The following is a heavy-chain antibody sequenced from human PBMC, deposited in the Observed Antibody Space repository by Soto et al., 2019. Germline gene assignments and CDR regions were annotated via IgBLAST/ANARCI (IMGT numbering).Heavy chain of an antibody. CDR2: IYWDEDK. CDR3: AHRIAAPGYFDY. J-gene: IGHJ4*02. Sequence: QITLKESGPTLVKPTQTLTLTCTFSGFSLSTSGVGVGWIRQPPGKALEWLALIYWDEDKRYSPSLKSRLTISKDTSKNQVVLTMTNMDPVDTATYYCAHRIAAPGYFDYWGQGTLVTVSS. CDR1: GFSLSTSGVG. V-gene: IGHV2-5*02. D-gene: IGHD6-6*01.